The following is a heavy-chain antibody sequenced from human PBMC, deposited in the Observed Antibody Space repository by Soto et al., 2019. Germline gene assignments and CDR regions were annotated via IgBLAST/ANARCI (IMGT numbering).Heavy chain of an antibody. J-gene: IGHJ4*02. CDR1: GGSISNSSYY. D-gene: IGHD3-16*01. CDR3: ARGGTPIDY. Sequence: SETLSLTCTVSGGSISNSSYYWGWIRQPPGKGLEWIGSIYYSGSTYYNPSLKSRVTISVDTSKNQFSLKLSSVTAADTAVYYCARGGTPIDYWGQGTLVTVSS. CDR2: IYYSGST. V-gene: IGHV4-39*01.